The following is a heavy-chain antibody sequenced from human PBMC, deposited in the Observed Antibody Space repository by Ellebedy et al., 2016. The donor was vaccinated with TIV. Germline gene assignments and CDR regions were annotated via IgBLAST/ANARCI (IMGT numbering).Heavy chain of an antibody. CDR3: ARGTMIGAAFDI. CDR2: ISSSSSYI. CDR1: GFTFSSYS. J-gene: IGHJ4*02. D-gene: IGHD3-10*02. V-gene: IGHV3-21*01. Sequence: GGSLRLXXAASGFTFSSYSMNWVRQAPGKGLEWVSSISSSSSYIYYADSVKGRFTISRDNAKNSLYLQMNSLRAEDTAVYYCARGTMIGAAFDIWGQGTLVTVSS.